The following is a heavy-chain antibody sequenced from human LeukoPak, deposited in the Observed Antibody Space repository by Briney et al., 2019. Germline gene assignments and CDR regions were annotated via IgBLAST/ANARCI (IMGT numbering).Heavy chain of an antibody. CDR3: ARSGEDIVVVPAARRRGYFDY. CDR1: GFTFSSYG. Sequence: GGSLRLSCAASGFTFSSYGMHWVRQAPGKGLEWVAVISYDGRNKYYADSVKGRFTISRDNSKNTLYLQMNSLRAEDTAVYYCARSGEDIVVVPAARRRGYFDYWGQGTLVTVSS. V-gene: IGHV3-30*03. J-gene: IGHJ4*02. D-gene: IGHD2-2*01. CDR2: ISYDGRNK.